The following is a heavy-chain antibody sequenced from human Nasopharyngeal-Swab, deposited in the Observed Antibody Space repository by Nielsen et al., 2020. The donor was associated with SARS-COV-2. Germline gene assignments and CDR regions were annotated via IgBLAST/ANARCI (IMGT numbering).Heavy chain of an antibody. CDR1: GGSISSYY. J-gene: IGHJ3*02. CDR2: IYYSGST. V-gene: IGHV4-59*08. Sequence: SETLSLTCTVSGGSISSYYWSWIRQPPGKGLEWIGYIYYSGSTNYNPSLKSRVTISVDTSKNQFSLKLSSVTAAETAGEEVARHANYDYVWGSYRPHDAFDIWGQGTMVTVSS. D-gene: IGHD3-16*02. CDR3: ARHANYDYVWGSYRPHDAFDI.